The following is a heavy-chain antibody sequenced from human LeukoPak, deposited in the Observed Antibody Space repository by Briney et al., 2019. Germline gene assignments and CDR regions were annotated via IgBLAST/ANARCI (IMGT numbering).Heavy chain of an antibody. CDR2: IKQDGSEK. V-gene: IGHV3-7*01. CDR3: ARDPYDFWSGYHTYFDY. CDR1: GFTFSSYW. J-gene: IGHJ4*02. D-gene: IGHD3-3*01. Sequence: PGGSLRLSCAASGFTFSSYWMSWVRQAPGKGLEWVANIKQDGSEKYYVDSVKGRFTISRDNAKNSLYLQMNSLRAEDTAVYYCARDPYDFWSGYHTYFDYWGQGTLVTVSS.